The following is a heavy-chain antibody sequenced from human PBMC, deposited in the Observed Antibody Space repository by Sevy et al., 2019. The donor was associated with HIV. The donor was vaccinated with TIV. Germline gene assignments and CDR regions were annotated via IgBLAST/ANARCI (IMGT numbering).Heavy chain of an antibody. D-gene: IGHD4-17*01. CDR1: GXXFSNTW. CDR2: IKSKNDGGTT. CDR3: IIMGWHGXXDX. V-gene: IGHV3-15*01. J-gene: IGHJ3*02. Sequence: GGSLRLSCAASGXXFSNTWMSWVRXAPGKGLELVGRIKSKNDGGTTDYAAPVIGRFTISRDDSKSTLSLRMNSLKIEDTAVYYCIIMGWHGXXDXWGQGTMVTVSS.